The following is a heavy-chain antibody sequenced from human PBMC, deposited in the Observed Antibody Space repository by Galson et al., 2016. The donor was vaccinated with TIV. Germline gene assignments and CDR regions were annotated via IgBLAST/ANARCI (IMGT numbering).Heavy chain of an antibody. CDR1: GFSLSNSGVG. CDR3: ASRRVYAWDYRTPLAMDV. Sequence: ALVKPTQTLTVTCTFSGFSLSNSGVGVGWIRQPPGKALEWLALIYWNDDKHYSPSLKTRLTITKDTSKNQVVLTMHNMHPVDTATYYCASRRVYAWDYRTPLAMDVWGQGTTVTISS. V-gene: IGHV2-5*01. CDR2: IYWNDDK. D-gene: IGHD6-13*01. J-gene: IGHJ6*02.